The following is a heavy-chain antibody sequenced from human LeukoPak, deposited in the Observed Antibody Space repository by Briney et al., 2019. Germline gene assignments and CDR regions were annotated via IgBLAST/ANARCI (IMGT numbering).Heavy chain of an antibody. CDR2: VSAGGGTT. J-gene: IGHJ4*02. D-gene: IGHD3-10*01. CDR1: GFTFSSYA. Sequence: GGSLRLSCAASGFTFSSYAMNWVRQAPGKGLKWVSGVSAGGGTTYYADSVKGRFTISRDNSKNTLYLQMSSLRAEDTAVYYCAKDRREDGSGSYFFDWGLGTLLTVSS. V-gene: IGHV3-23*01. CDR3: AKDRREDGSGSYFFD.